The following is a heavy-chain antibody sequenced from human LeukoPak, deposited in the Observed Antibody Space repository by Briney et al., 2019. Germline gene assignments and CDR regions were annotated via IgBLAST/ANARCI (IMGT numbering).Heavy chain of an antibody. Sequence: ASVKVSCKASGYTFTSYYMHWVRQAPGQGLEWMGWISAYNGNTNYAQKLQGRVTMTTDTSTSTAYMELRSLRSEDTAVYYCARCSSSSNWFDPWGQGTLVTVSS. CDR3: ARCSSSSNWFDP. J-gene: IGHJ5*02. D-gene: IGHD6-6*01. V-gene: IGHV1-18*04. CDR1: GYTFTSYY. CDR2: ISAYNGNT.